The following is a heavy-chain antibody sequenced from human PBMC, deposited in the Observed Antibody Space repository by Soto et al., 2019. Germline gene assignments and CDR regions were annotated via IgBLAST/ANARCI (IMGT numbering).Heavy chain of an antibody. CDR3: ARDHKWDGMDV. J-gene: IGHJ6*02. CDR1: GGSFSSDSFI. V-gene: IGHV4-31*03. Sequence: SETLSLTCSVSGGSFSSDSFIWSWVRQLPGKGLEWIGYIYYSGTTYYNPSLKSRVIMSVDTSKNQFSLKLSSVAAADTAVYYCARDHKWDGMDVWGQGTTVTVSS. D-gene: IGHD1-26*01. CDR2: IYYSGTT.